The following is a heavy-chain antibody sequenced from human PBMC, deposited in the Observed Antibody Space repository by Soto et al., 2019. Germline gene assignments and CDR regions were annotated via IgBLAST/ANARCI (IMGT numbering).Heavy chain of an antibody. Sequence: LSCAASGFTFNTFALXXVLQAPGKGLEWVSSITVDGGSTYYVDSVKGRFTVSRDNSKTTRYLQMDSLRAEDTAVYYCAKVVYERSVNDALDIWGQGTMVIVSS. CDR2: ITVDGGST. CDR1: GFTFNTFA. CDR3: AKVVYERSVNDALDI. V-gene: IGHV3-23*01. J-gene: IGHJ3*02. D-gene: IGHD3-22*01.